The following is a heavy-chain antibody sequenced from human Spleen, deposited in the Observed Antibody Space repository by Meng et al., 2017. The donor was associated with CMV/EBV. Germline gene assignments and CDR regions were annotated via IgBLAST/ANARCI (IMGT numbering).Heavy chain of an antibody. CDR2: ISGSGGST. CDR1: GFTFSSYV. Sequence: GESLKISCAASGFTFSSYVMSWVRQAPGKGLEWVSAISGSGGSTYYTDSVKGRFTISRDNSRNTLYLQMNSLRAEDTAVYYCAKEDISSWMVDYWGQGTLVTVSS. CDR3: AKEDISSWMVDY. V-gene: IGHV3-23*01. D-gene: IGHD6-13*01. J-gene: IGHJ4*02.